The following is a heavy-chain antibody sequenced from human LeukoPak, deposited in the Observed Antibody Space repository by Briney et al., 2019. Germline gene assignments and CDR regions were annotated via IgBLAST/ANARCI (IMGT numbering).Heavy chain of an antibody. J-gene: IGHJ4*02. Sequence: SDTLSLTCIISGGSISSSTYYWGWIRQPPGKGLEWIGTLYYSGSTYYNPSLKSRVTISVDTSKNQFSLKLSSVTAADTAVYYCARVPSYYYDSSGYYGWGQGTLVTVSS. CDR2: LYYSGST. CDR1: GGSISSSTYY. V-gene: IGHV4-39*07. D-gene: IGHD3-22*01. CDR3: ARVPSYYYDSSGYYG.